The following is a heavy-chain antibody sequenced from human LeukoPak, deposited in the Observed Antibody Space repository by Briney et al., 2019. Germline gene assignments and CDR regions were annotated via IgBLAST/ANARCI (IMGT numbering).Heavy chain of an antibody. CDR2: ISSSSSYI. V-gene: IGHV3-21*01. CDR3: ARSCGGDCYPDY. D-gene: IGHD2-21*02. J-gene: IGHJ4*02. CDR1: GFAFSSYS. Sequence: GWSLRLSCAASGFAFSSYSMNWVRQAPGKGLEWVSSISSSSSYIYYAGSVKGRFTISRDNAKNSLYLQMNSLRAEDTAVYYCARSCGGDCYPDYWGQGTLVTVSS.